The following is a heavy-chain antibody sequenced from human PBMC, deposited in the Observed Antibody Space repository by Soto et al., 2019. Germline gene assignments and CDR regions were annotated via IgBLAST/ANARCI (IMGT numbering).Heavy chain of an antibody. Sequence: SETLSLTCTVSGGSISSSSYYWGWIRQPPGKGLEWIGSIYYSGSTYYNPSLKSRVTISVDTSKNQFSLKLSSVTAADTAVYYCARRGYYDSSGLDYWGQGTLVTVSS. CDR2: IYYSGST. CDR1: GGSISSSSYY. D-gene: IGHD3-22*01. V-gene: IGHV4-39*01. CDR3: ARRGYYDSSGLDY. J-gene: IGHJ4*02.